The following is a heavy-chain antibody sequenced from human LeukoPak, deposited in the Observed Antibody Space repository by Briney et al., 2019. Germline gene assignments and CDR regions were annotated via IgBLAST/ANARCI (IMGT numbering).Heavy chain of an antibody. J-gene: IGHJ4*02. CDR1: GGSFSGYY. V-gene: IGHV4-34*01. Sequence: PSETLSLTCAVYGGSFSGYYWSWIRQPPGKGLEWIGEINHSGSTNYNPSLKSRVTISVDTSKSQFSLKLSSVTAADTAVYYCARAGGRRRIVYWGQGTLVTVSS. CDR2: INHSGST. D-gene: IGHD1-14*01. CDR3: ARAGGRRRIVY.